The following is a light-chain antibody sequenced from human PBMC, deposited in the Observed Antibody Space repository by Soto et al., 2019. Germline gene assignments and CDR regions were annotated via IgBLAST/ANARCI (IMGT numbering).Light chain of an antibody. V-gene: IGKV1-27*01. J-gene: IGKJ4*01. Sequence: DIQMTQSPSSLSASVGDRVTITCRASQGISNYLAWYQQIPGKVPKLLISAASTLQSGVPSRFSGSGSGTDFKLTISSLLSEDVATYYCQQYTHVPAFGGGTKVEIK. CDR1: QGISNY. CDR2: AAS. CDR3: QQYTHVPA.